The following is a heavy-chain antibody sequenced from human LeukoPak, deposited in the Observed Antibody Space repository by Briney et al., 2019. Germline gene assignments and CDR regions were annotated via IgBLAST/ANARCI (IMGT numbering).Heavy chain of an antibody. D-gene: IGHD2-2*01. V-gene: IGHV3-23*01. CDR2: VSGSGGGT. CDR1: GFTFGSYA. Sequence: AGGTLRLTCAASGFTFGSYAMSWVRQAPGKGLEWVSAVSGSGGGTYYADSVKGRFTISRDNSKNTLYLQMNSLRGEETALYYCAKDCTSLNCYVDYWGQGTLVTVSS. J-gene: IGHJ4*02. CDR3: AKDCTSLNCYVDY.